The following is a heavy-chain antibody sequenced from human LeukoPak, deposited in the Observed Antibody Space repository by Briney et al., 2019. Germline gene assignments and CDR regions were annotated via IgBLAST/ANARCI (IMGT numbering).Heavy chain of an antibody. D-gene: IGHD5-18*01. V-gene: IGHV4-59*01. CDR2: IYYSGST. CDR3: ARSRSGYSYDHAAFEI. J-gene: IGHJ3*02. CDR1: GGSISRYY. Sequence: SETLSLTCTVSGGSISRYYWTWIRQPPGKGLEWIGYIYYSGSTNYNPSLRSRVTISVDTSRNQFSLKLYSVTAADTAVYYCARSRSGYSYDHAAFEIWGQGTMVTVSS.